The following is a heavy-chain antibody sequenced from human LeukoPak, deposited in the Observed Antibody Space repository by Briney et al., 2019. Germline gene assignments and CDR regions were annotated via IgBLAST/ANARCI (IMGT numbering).Heavy chain of an antibody. J-gene: IGHJ4*02. CDR1: GFTFSYYG. CDR2: IRYDGSNE. V-gene: IGHV3-30*02. CDR3: AKIEGKYQLANIPDS. D-gene: IGHD2-2*01. Sequence: PGGSLRLSCVASGFTFSYYGMHWVRQAPGKGLEWVAFIRYDGSNEYYAESVKGRFTISRDNSKNTLYLQMNSLRVEDTAAYYWAKIEGKYQLANIPDSWGQGTLVTVSS.